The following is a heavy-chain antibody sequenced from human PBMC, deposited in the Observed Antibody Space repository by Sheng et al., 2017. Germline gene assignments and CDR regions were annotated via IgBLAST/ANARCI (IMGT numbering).Heavy chain of an antibody. Sequence: QVQLQQWGAGLLKPSETLSLTCAVYGGSFSGYYWSWIRQPPGKGLEWIGEINHSGSTNYNPSLKSRVTISVDTSKNQFSLKLSSVTAADTAVYYCARGGIAVAGTRPPYYFDYWGQGTLVTVSS. D-gene: IGHD6-19*01. J-gene: IGHJ4*02. V-gene: IGHV4-34*01. CDR1: GGSFSGYY. CDR2: INHSGST. CDR3: ARGGIAVAGTRPPYYFDY.